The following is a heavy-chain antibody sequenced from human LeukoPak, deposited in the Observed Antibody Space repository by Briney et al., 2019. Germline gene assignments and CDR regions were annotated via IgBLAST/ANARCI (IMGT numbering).Heavy chain of an antibody. J-gene: IGHJ5*02. CDR3: ASAAAASWLDP. D-gene: IGHD6-13*01. CDR2: IYYSGST. V-gene: IGHV4-59*01. CDR1: GGSISSYY. Sequence: SETLSLTCTVSGGSISSYYWSWIRQPPGKGLEWIGYIYYSGSTNYNPSLKSRVTISVDTSKNQFSLKLSSVTAADTAVYYCASAAAASWLDPWGQGTLVTVSS.